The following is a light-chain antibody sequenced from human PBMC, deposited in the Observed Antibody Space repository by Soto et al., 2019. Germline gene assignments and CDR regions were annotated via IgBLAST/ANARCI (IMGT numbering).Light chain of an antibody. J-gene: IGKJ2*01. Sequence: EIVLTQSPGTLSLSPGERAALSCGASQSVSSNSLAWYQQKPGQAPRLLIFGASSRATGIPDRFSGSGSGTDFTLTISGLEPEDFAVYYCQQYGSSPPYTFGQGTRWISN. CDR3: QQYGSSPPYT. CDR2: GAS. CDR1: QSVSSNS. V-gene: IGKV3-20*01.